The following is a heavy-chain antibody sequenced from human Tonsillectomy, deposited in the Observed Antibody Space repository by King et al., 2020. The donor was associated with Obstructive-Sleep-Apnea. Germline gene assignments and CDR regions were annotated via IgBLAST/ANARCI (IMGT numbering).Heavy chain of an antibody. J-gene: IGHJ5*02. Sequence: LQLQESGPGLVKPSETLSLTCTVSGGSISSSSYYWGWIRQPPGTGLEWIGIIYYSGSTNYNPSLKSRVTISIDTSKNQFSLKLSSVTAADTAVYYCARVPYITGWSSWFDPWGQGTLVTVSS. CDR1: GGSISSSSYY. CDR3: ARVPYITGWSSWFDP. CDR2: IYYSGST. V-gene: IGHV4-39*07. D-gene: IGHD6-19*01.